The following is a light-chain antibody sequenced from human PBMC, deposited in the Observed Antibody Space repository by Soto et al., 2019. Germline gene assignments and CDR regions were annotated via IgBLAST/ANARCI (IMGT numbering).Light chain of an antibody. CDR2: EVS. V-gene: IGLV2-8*01. J-gene: IGLJ2*01. CDR1: SSDVGGYNY. Sequence: QSALTQPPSASGSTGQSVTISCTGTSSDVGGYNYVSWYQQHPGKAPKLMIYEVSKRPSGVPDRFSGSKSGNTASLTVSGLQAEDEADYYCSSYAGRNNFVVFGGGTKLTVL. CDR3: SSYAGRNNFVV.